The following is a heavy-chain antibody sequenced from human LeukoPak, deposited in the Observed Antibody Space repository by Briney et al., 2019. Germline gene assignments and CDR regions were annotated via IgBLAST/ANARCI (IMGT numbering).Heavy chain of an antibody. CDR1: GFTFSDYA. D-gene: IGHD1/OR15-1a*01. CDR2: ISSDGTNK. Sequence: PGGSLRLSCSASGFTFSDYAMHWVRQAPGKGLEWVAVISSDGTNKYYAESVRGRFTISRDNSANTLYLYMNSLTGADTSVYYCTLTTHVVVYYLDYWGQGTLVTVSS. J-gene: IGHJ4*02. CDR3: TLTTHVVVYYLDY. V-gene: IGHV3-30*04.